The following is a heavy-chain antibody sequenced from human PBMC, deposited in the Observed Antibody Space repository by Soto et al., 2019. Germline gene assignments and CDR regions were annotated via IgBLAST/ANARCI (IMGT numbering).Heavy chain of an antibody. V-gene: IGHV3-21*01. CDR2: ISSSSSYI. CDR3: ASYGEAAAGPPFDY. CDR1: GFTFSSYS. J-gene: IGHJ4*02. D-gene: IGHD6-13*01. Sequence: XGSLRLSCAASGFTFSSYSMNWVRQAPGKGLEWVSSISSSSSYIYYADSVKGRFTISRDNAKNSLYLQMNSLRAEDTAVYYCASYGEAAAGPPFDYWGQGTLVTVSS.